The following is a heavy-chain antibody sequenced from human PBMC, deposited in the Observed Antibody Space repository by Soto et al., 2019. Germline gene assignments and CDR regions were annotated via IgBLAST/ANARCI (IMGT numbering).Heavy chain of an antibody. V-gene: IGHV3-21*01. Sequence: EVQLVESGGGLVKPGGSLRLSCAASGFTFSSYSMNWVRQAPGKGLEWVSSISSSSNYIYYADSVKGRFTISRDNAKNSLYVQMNSLRAEDTAVYYCARVGVMVGAFDYWGQGTLVTVSS. CDR3: ARVGVMVGAFDY. CDR1: GFTFSSYS. D-gene: IGHD1-26*01. CDR2: ISSSSNYI. J-gene: IGHJ4*02.